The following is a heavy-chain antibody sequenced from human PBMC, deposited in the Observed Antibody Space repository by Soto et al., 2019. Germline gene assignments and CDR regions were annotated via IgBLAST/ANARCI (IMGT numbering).Heavy chain of an antibody. CDR1: GGYISSSSYY. V-gene: IGHV4-39*07. CDR2: INHSGST. Sequence: SVTLSLTCTVSGGYISSSSYYCGWKRQPPGKGLEWIGKINHSGSTNYNPSLKSRVTISVDTSRNQFSLKLSSVTAADTAVYYCARGDSEFYDFWSGYYMDVWGKGTTVTVSS. CDR3: ARGDSEFYDFWSGYYMDV. D-gene: IGHD3-3*01. J-gene: IGHJ6*03.